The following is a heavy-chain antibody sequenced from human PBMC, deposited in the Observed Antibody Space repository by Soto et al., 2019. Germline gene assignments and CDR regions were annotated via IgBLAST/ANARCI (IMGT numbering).Heavy chain of an antibody. CDR3: ARLNYYFHY. Sequence: QVQLQESGPGLVKPSETLSLTCTVSGDSITAYYWSWIRQSPGKGLEWIGYIYRAGNTNYNPSLGSRVSMSVDTSRNRFSLKLRSVTAADTAIYYGARLNYYFHYWGQGTLVTVSS. D-gene: IGHD1-20*01. CDR1: GDSITAYY. CDR2: IYRAGNT. V-gene: IGHV4-59*08. J-gene: IGHJ4*02.